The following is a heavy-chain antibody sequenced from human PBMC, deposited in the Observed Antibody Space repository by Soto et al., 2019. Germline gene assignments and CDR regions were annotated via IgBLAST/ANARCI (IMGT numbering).Heavy chain of an antibody. CDR3: AKGRIAVAAPYNWFDP. D-gene: IGHD6-19*01. V-gene: IGHV3-23*01. CDR2: IIGGADNT. CDR1: GFTYSSYA. J-gene: IGHJ5*02. Sequence: PGGSLRLSCVASGFTYSSYAMSWVGQTPGKGLEWVSTIIGGADNTHYADSVKGRFTSSRDNSKTTLSLQMNSLRVEDTAVYHCAKGRIAVAAPYNWFDPWGQGTLVTVSS.